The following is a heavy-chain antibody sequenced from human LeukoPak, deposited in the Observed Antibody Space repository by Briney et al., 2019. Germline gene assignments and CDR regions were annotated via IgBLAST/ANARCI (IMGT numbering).Heavy chain of an antibody. J-gene: IGHJ5*02. V-gene: IGHV4-30-2*01. D-gene: IGHD3-3*01. CDR3: ASRAGSGYYVS. Sequence: SETLSLTCTVSGGSVTSGGYYWGWVRQPPGKGLEWLGYTYHSGSPYYNPSLKSRVTISVDRSKSLFSLRLHSVTAADTAVYYCASRAGSGYYVSWGQGTLVTVSS. CDR2: TYHSGSP. CDR1: GGSVTSGGYY.